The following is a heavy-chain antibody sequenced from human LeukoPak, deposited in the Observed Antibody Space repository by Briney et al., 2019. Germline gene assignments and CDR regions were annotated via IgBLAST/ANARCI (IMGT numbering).Heavy chain of an antibody. CDR2: ISGSGDST. CDR1: EFTFSSYA. V-gene: IGHV3-23*01. D-gene: IGHD3-16*02. J-gene: IGHJ4*02. Sequence: GGSLRLSCAASEFTFSSYAMSWVPDAPGGGGGCVSDISGSGDSTYYADSVKGQFTISRDNSKNTLSLQMNSLRAEDTAIYYCVKVPPRPTITFGGVIDPSDYWGQGTLVTVSS. CDR3: VKVPPRPTITFGGVIDPSDY.